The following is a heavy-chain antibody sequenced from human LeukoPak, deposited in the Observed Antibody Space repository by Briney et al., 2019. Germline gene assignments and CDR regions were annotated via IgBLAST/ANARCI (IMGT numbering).Heavy chain of an antibody. CDR1: GFTIRHYG. J-gene: IGHJ4*02. CDR3: LERDAGGLDY. CDR2: VVYDVDYK. D-gene: IGHD1-26*01. Sequence: GGSLRLSCAVSGFTIRHYGMHWVRQAPGKGLEWVALVVYDVDYKYYVDSVRGRFAISRDSSKNTVYLQMDSLRLEDTAVYYCLERDAGGLDYWGQGILVTVSS. V-gene: IGHV3-30*02.